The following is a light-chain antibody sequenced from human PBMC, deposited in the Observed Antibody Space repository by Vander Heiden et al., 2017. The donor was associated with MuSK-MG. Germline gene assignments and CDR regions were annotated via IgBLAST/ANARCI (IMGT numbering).Light chain of an antibody. CDR1: RSLLYRSDNKNY. V-gene: IGKV4-1*01. CDR3: QQDDSTPIT. CDR2: WAS. Sequence: DIVMTHSPNSLAVSLAEMATGSCRSSRSLLYRSDNKNYVAWYQQKPGQPPNLLIYWASTRKSGVPDRFSGSGSKTDFTLTINSLQAEDVAVYYCQQDDSTPITFGQGPRVEIK. J-gene: IGKJ5*01.